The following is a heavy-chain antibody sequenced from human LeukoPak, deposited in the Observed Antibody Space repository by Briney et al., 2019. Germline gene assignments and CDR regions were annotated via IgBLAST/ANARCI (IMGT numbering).Heavy chain of an antibody. CDR2: IIPIFGTA. V-gene: IGHV1-69*01. CDR3: ARAGVGSYGGNYFDY. J-gene: IGHJ4*02. CDR1: GGTFSSYA. Sequence: SVKVSCKASGGTFSSYAISWERQALGQGLEWMGGIIPIFGTANYAQKFQGRVTITADESTSTAYMELSSLRSEDTAVYYCARAGVGSYGGNYFDYWGQGTLVTVSS. D-gene: IGHD4-23*01.